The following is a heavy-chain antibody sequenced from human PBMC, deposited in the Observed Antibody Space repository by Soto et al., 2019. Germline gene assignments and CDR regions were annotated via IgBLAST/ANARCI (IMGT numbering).Heavy chain of an antibody. CDR1: GGSISSSSYY. J-gene: IGHJ3*02. Sequence: SETLSLTCTVSGGSISSSSYYWGWIRQPPGKGLEWIGSIYYSGRTYYNPSLKSRVTICVDTSKNQFALRLSSVTAADTAVYYCARVRLGRREDGFDIWGQGTMVTVSS. CDR3: ARVRLGRREDGFDI. D-gene: IGHD1-1*01. CDR2: IYYSGRT. V-gene: IGHV4-39*06.